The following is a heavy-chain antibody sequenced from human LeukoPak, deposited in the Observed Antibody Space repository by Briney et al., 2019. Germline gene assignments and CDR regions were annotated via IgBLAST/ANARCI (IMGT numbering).Heavy chain of an antibody. CDR2: IYSNGDT. J-gene: IGHJ6*03. CDR1: GDSISGGSYY. CDR3: ASRHSKQQPYYYYMDI. Sequence: SQTLSLTCTVSGDSISGGSYYWSWIRQPAGKGLEWIRRIYSNGDTKFNPSLKSRVTISLDTSKNQFSLKLSSATAADTAVYYCASRHSKQQPYYYYMDIWGKGTTVTVSS. V-gene: IGHV4-61*02. D-gene: IGHD6-13*01.